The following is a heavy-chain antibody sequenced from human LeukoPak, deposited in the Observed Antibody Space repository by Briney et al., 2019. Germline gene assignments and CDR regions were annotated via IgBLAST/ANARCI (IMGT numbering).Heavy chain of an antibody. D-gene: IGHD3-22*01. V-gene: IGHV3-23*01. CDR1: GFTFSSYA. CDR2: ISGSGGST. J-gene: IGHJ4*02. CDR3: ARGYYLLHLDY. Sequence: SGGSLRLSCAASGFTFSSYAMSWVRQAPGKGLEWVSAISGSGGSTYYADSVEGRFTISRDNSKNTLYLQMNSLRAEDTAVYYCARGYYLLHLDYWGQGTLVTVSS.